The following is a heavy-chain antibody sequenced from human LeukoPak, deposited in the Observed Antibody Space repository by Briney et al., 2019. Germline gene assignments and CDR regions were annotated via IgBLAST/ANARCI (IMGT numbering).Heavy chain of an antibody. D-gene: IGHD1-26*01. CDR3: ARIGYSGSWERYFDY. V-gene: IGHV2-70*11. J-gene: IGHJ4*02. CDR2: IDWDDDK. Sequence: SGPALVKPTQTLTLTCTFSGFSLSTSGMCVSWIRQPPGKALEWLARIDWDDDKSYSTSLKTRLTISKDTSKNQVVLTMTNMDPVDTATYYCARIGYSGSWERYFDYWGQGTLVTDSS. CDR1: GFSLSTSGMC.